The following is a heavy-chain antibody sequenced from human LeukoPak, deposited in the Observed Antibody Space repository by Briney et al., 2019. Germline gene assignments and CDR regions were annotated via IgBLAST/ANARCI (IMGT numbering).Heavy chain of an antibody. J-gene: IGHJ4*02. CDR1: GGTFSSYA. V-gene: IGHV1-69*05. Sequence: SVRVSCKASGGTFSSYAISWVRQAPGQGLEWMGGIIPIFGTANYAQKFQGRVTITTDESTSTAYMELSSLRSEDTAVYYCARLYGSGSPLWGQGTLVTVSS. D-gene: IGHD3-10*01. CDR3: ARLYGSGSPL. CDR2: IIPIFGTA.